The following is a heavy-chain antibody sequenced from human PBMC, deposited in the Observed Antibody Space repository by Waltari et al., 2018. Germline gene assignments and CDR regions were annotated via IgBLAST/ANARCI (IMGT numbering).Heavy chain of an antibody. CDR1: GFTFSSYS. D-gene: IGHD1-26*01. J-gene: IGHJ4*02. CDR3: AREGDYYFDY. CDR2: ISSSSSYI. V-gene: IGHV3-21*01. Sequence: EVQLVESGGGLVKPGGSLRLSCAASGFTFSSYSMNWVRQAPGKGLEGVSSISSSSSYIYYADSVKGRFTISRDNAKNSLYLQMNSLRAEDTAVYYCAREGDYYFDYWGQGTLVTVSS.